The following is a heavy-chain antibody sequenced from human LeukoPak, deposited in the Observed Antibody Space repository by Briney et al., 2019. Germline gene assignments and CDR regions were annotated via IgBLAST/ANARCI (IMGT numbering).Heavy chain of an antibody. V-gene: IGHV1-18*01. Sequence: GASVKVSYKTSGYTFTNYGISWVRQAPGQGLEWMGWISAYNGNTNYAQKLQGRVTMTTDTSTSTAYMELRSLRSDDTAVYYCARALADYYDSSASGGWFDPWGQGTLVTVSS. CDR3: ARALADYYDSSASGGWFDP. CDR2: ISAYNGNT. CDR1: GYTFTNYG. D-gene: IGHD3-22*01. J-gene: IGHJ5*02.